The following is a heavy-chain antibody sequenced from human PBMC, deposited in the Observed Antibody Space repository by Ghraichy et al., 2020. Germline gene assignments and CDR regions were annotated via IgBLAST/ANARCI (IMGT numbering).Heavy chain of an antibody. J-gene: IGHJ3*02. CDR3: ARAWYCGGDCSSAFDI. V-gene: IGHV3-13*01. Sequence: GGSLRLSCAASGFTFSSYDMHWVRQATGKGLEWVSAIGTAGDTYYPGSEKGRFTISRENAKNSLYLQMNSLRAGDTAVYYCARAWYCGGDCSSAFDIWGQGTMVTVSS. CDR1: GFTFSSYD. D-gene: IGHD2-21*02. CDR2: IGTAGDT.